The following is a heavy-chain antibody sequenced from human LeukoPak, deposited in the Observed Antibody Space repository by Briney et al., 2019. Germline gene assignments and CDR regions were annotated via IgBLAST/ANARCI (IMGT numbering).Heavy chain of an antibody. J-gene: IGHJ4*02. CDR3: ARAGYFDY. CDR1: GYTFTSYD. CDR2: MNPNSGNT. Sequence: GASVTVSCKAYGYTFTSYDINWVRQAAGQGLEWMGWMNPNSGNTVYAQKFQGRVTMTRNTSISTAYMELSSLRSEDTAVYYCARAGYFDYWGQGTLVTVSS. V-gene: IGHV1-8*01.